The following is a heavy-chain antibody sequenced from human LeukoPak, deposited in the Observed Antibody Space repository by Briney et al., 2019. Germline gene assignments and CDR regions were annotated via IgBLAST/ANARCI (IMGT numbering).Heavy chain of an antibody. CDR1: GGSISDYY. V-gene: IGHV4-4*07. D-gene: IGHD2-15*01. CDR3: ARGGVVVAATFDY. J-gene: IGHJ4*02. CDR2: IYTSGNT. Sequence: PSETLSLTCTVSGGSISDYYWSWIRQPAGEGLEWIGRIYTSGNTFYNPSLKSRVTMSVDTSNNQFTLKLNSVTAADTAVYYCARGGVVVAATFDYWGRGTLVTVSS.